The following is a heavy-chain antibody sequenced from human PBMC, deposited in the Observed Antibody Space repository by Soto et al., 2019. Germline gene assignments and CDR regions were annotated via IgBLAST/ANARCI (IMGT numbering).Heavy chain of an antibody. CDR1: GYSFTSYW. J-gene: IGHJ5*02. Sequence: EVQLVQSGAEVKKPGESLKIACKGSGYSFTSYWIGWVRQMPGKGLEWMGIIYPGDSDTRYSPSFQGQVTISADRSITPAYLQWDSLKASDTAMYYCARQGSIATGRNWFDHWGQGTLVTVSS. D-gene: IGHD6-13*01. CDR3: ARQGSIATGRNWFDH. CDR2: IYPGDSDT. V-gene: IGHV5-51*01.